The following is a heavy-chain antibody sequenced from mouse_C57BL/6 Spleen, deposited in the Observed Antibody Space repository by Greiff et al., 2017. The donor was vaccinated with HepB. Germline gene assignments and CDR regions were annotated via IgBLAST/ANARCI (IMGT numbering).Heavy chain of an antibody. Sequence: SGAELARPGASVKLSCKASGYTFTSYGISWVKQRTGQGLEWIGEIYPRSGNTYYNEKFKGKATLTADKSSSTAYMELRSLTSEDSAVYFCGHYYGSSYGFAYWGQGTLVTVSA. CDR2: IYPRSGNT. V-gene: IGHV1-81*01. CDR3: GHYYGSSYGFAY. D-gene: IGHD1-1*01. J-gene: IGHJ3*01. CDR1: GYTFTSYG.